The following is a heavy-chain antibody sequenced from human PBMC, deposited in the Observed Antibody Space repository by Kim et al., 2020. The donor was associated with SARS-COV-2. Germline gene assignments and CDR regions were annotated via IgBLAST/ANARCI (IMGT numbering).Heavy chain of an antibody. V-gene: IGHV3-30*03. CDR3: ARDPLKNPVPLGYYYYYGMDV. CDR2: ISYDGSNK. Sequence: GGSLRLSCAASGFTFSSYGMHWVRQAPGKGLEWVAVISYDGSNKYYADSVKGRFTISRDNSKNTLYLQMNSLRAEDTAVYYCARDPLKNPVPLGYYYYYGMDVWGQGTTVTVSS. J-gene: IGHJ6*02. CDR1: GFTFSSYG.